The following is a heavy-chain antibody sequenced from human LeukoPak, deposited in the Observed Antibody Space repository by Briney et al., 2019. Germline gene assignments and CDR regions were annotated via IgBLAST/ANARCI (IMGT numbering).Heavy chain of an antibody. Sequence: SGGSLRLSCAASGFTFSRYWMSWVRQAPGKGLEWVANIKQDGSEKYYVDSVKGRFTISRDNAKNSLYLQMNSLRAEDTAVYYCARPQDTYSSSSGFDYWGQGTLVTVSS. V-gene: IGHV3-7*01. J-gene: IGHJ4*02. CDR1: GFTFSRYW. CDR2: IKQDGSEK. D-gene: IGHD6-6*01. CDR3: ARPQDTYSSSSGFDY.